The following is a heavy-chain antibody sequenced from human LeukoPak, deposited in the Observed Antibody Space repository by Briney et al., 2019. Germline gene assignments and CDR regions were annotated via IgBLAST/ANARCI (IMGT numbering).Heavy chain of an antibody. Sequence: PGGSLRLSCAASGFTFSDYYMSWIRQAPGKGLEWVSYISSRDDSIQYADSVKGRFTMSRDNAKNSVHLQMSSLRAEDTAVYYCARADSSWYWGWFDPWGQGILVTVSS. CDR1: GFTFSDYY. D-gene: IGHD6-13*01. J-gene: IGHJ5*02. CDR3: ARADSSWYWGWFDP. V-gene: IGHV3-11*01. CDR2: ISSRDDSI.